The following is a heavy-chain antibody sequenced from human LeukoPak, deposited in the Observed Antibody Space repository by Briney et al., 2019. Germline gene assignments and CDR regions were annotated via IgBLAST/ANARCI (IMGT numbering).Heavy chain of an antibody. Sequence: PGGSLRLSCAASGFTFSSYWMPWVRQAPGKGLVWVSRISSDGSSTSYADSVKGRFTISRDNAKNTLYLQMNSLRAEDTAVYYCARGAAPGTYYGLGIWGQGTMVTVSS. CDR2: ISSDGSST. D-gene: IGHD6-13*01. CDR1: GFTFSSYW. J-gene: IGHJ3*02. CDR3: ARGAAPGTYYGLGI. V-gene: IGHV3-74*01.